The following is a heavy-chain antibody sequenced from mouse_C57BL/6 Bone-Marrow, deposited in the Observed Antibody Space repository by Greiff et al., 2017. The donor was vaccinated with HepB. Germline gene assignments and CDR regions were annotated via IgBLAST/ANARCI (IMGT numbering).Heavy chain of an antibody. D-gene: IGHD2-2*01. V-gene: IGHV1-62-2*01. CDR1: GYTFTEYT. CDR2: FYPGSGSI. CDR3: ARHEVWLRREAWFAY. Sequence: VKVVESGAELVKPGASVKLSCKASGYTFTEYTIHWVKQRSGQGLEWIGWFYPGSGSIKYNEKFKDKATLTADKSSSTVYMELSRLTSEDSAVYFCARHEVWLRREAWFAYWGQGTLVTVSA. J-gene: IGHJ3*01.